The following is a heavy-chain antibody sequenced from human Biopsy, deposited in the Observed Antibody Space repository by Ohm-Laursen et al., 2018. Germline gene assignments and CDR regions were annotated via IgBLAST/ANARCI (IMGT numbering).Heavy chain of an antibody. J-gene: IGHJ5*02. CDR1: GGSVSSNTNY. CDR3: ARHPTGFWFDP. CDR2: IFYSGII. V-gene: IGHV4-39*01. Sequence: SETLSLTWTVSGGSVSSNTNYWAWIRQPPGKGLEWIGSIFYSGIIYYNPSLKSRVSISADTSKNQFSLNLNSVTAADTAVYYCARHPTGFWFDPWGQGALVVVSS.